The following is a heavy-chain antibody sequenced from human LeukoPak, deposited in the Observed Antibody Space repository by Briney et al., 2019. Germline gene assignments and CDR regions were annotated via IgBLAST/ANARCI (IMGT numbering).Heavy chain of an antibody. CDR2: ISGSGGST. CDR1: GFTFSSYA. CDR3: AKGLWFGEFYRPS. D-gene: IGHD3-10*01. Sequence: PGGSLRLSCAASGFTFSSYAMSWVRQAPGKGLEWVSAISGSGGSTYYADSVKGRLTISRDNSKNTLYLQMNSLRAEDTAVYYCAKGLWFGEFYRPSWGQGTLVTVSS. J-gene: IGHJ4*02. V-gene: IGHV3-23*01.